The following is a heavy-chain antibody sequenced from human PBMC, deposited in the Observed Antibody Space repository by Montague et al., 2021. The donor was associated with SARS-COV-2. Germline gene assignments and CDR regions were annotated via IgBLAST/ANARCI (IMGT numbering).Heavy chain of an antibody. CDR2: IYNSGNT. CDR1: GGSMTSGTYC. D-gene: IGHD3-10*01. CDR3: ARGFGRSYYYGSGTYYDADYYAMDV. Sequence: TLSLTCSISGGSMTSGTYCWSWIRQPAGKGLEWIGRIYNSGNTHYNPSLKSRITMSMDTSKNQVSLQLTSVTAADTAVYFCARGFGRSYYYGSGTYYDADYYAMDVWGPGTTVTVSS. V-gene: IGHV4-61*02. J-gene: IGHJ6*02.